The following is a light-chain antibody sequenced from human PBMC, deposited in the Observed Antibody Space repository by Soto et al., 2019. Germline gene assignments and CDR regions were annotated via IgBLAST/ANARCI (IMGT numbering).Light chain of an antibody. Sequence: DIQMTQSPSSLSAAVGDRVTFTCKASQDIYKYLNWYQQKQGKAPQLLIYAASNLERGVPSRFSGSGSVTEFSLTVDSLQPEETCTYYCQHYDHPPYTFGQGTKLEIK. CDR1: QDIYKY. CDR3: QHYDHPPYT. J-gene: IGKJ2*01. CDR2: AAS. V-gene: IGKV1-33*01.